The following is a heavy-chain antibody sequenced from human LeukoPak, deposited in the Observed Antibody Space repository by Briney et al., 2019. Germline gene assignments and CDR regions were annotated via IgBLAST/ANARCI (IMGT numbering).Heavy chain of an antibody. V-gene: IGHV3-74*01. Sequence: HPGGSLRLSCAASGFTFSSFWMHWVRQAPGEGLVWVSRINTDGSITNYADSVKGRFTISRDNAKNTLYLQMNSLRAEDTAVYFCVRSLNGSFDYWGQGTLVTVSS. D-gene: IGHD2-8*01. CDR2: INTDGSIT. J-gene: IGHJ4*02. CDR3: VRSLNGSFDY. CDR1: GFTFSSFW.